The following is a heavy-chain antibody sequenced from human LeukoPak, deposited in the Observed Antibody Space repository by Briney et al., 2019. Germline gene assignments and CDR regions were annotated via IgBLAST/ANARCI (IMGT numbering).Heavy chain of an antibody. V-gene: IGHV4-34*01. CDR2: INHSGST. CDR1: GGSFSGYY. CDR3: ARPSPVVPAAIESRRPPDY. J-gene: IGHJ4*02. D-gene: IGHD2-2*02. Sequence: PSETLSLTCAVYGGSFSGYYWSWIRQPPGKGLEWIGEINHSGSTNYNPSLKSRVTISVDTSKNQFSLKLSSVTAADTAVYYCARPSPVVPAAIESRRPPDYWGQGTLVTVSS.